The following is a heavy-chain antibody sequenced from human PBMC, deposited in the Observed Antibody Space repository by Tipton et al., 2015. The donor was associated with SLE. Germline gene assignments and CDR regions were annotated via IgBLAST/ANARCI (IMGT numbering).Heavy chain of an antibody. Sequence: QLVQSGGGLIQPGGSLRLSCAASGFTFDDYAMHWVRQAPGKGLEWVSGISWNSGSIGYADSVKGRFTISRDNAKNSLYLQMNSLRAEDTALYYCAKHQRGTMVRGKGAFDIWGQGTMVTVSS. CDR3: AKHQRGTMVRGKGAFDI. V-gene: IGHV3-9*01. CDR1: GFTFDDYA. J-gene: IGHJ3*02. D-gene: IGHD3-10*01. CDR2: ISWNSGSI.